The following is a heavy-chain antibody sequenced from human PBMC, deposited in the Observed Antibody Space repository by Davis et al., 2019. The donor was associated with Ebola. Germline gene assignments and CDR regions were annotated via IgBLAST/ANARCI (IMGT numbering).Heavy chain of an antibody. Sequence: ASVQVSCKASGYTFTNYGISWVRQAPGHGLEWMAWISTYNGNTKYAQKFQGRVTISTETSTSTAYLDLTSLRSDDTAVYYCARTWGHCSSTKCLATWFDPWGQGTLVTVSS. D-gene: IGHD2-2*01. V-gene: IGHV1-18*04. CDR2: ISTYNGNT. J-gene: IGHJ5*02. CDR3: ARTWGHCSSTKCLATWFDP. CDR1: GYTFTNYG.